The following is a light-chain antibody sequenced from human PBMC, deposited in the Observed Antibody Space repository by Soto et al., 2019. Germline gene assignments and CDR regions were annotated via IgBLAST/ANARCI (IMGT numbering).Light chain of an antibody. J-gene: IGLJ3*02. Sequence: QSALTQPASVSGSPGQSITISCTGTRSDVGGYNYVSWFQQHPGKAPKLKIYEVSNRPSGVSNRFSGSKSGNTASLTISELQAEDEADYYCTSFTTNSTWVFGGGTKLTVL. V-gene: IGLV2-14*01. CDR3: TSFTTNSTWV. CDR2: EVS. CDR1: RSDVGGYNY.